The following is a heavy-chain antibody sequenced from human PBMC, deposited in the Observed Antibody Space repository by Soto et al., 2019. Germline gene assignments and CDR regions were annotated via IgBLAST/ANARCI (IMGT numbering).Heavy chain of an antibody. CDR2: ISSYNGDT. CDR3: PTEGVAPYYVYGMDI. CDR1: RFTYTFHS. V-gene: IGHV1-18*01. J-gene: IGHJ6*04. Sequence: PRFTYTFHSLFWVRHYPGQGPEWMGWISSYNGDTNYAQTFQGRVTMTTDTSTSTAYMELRSLRSDDTAVYYCPTEGVAPYYVYGMDIWGKGTPVTGTS.